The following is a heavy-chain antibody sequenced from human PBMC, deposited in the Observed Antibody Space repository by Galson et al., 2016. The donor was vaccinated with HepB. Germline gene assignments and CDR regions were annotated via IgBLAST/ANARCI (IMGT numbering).Heavy chain of an antibody. Sequence: SVKVSCKASGFTFTSYDISWVRQTPGEGLEWLGRISAYNGNTNYAQNLQGRVTMTTDTSTRTAYMELRSLRSDDTAVYYCATVANYFGPWGQGTLVTVSS. CDR2: ISAYNGNT. J-gene: IGHJ5*02. CDR3: ATVANYFGP. V-gene: IGHV1-18*01. CDR1: GFTFTSYD. D-gene: IGHD3-10*01.